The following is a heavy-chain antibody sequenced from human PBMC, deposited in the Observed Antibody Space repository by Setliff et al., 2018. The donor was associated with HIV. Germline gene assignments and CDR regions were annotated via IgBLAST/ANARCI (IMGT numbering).Heavy chain of an antibody. V-gene: IGHV4-4*07. Sequence: SETLSLTCAVSGGSISSAYWSWVRQPAGKGLEWIGLIYTSGRTNYNPSLKSRVTISVDRSKNQFSLNLSSVTAADTALYYCASLFHDTSAPWLYYFDYWGQGTLVTVSS. J-gene: IGHJ4*02. CDR2: IYTSGRT. CDR1: GGSISSAY. CDR3: ASLFHDTSAPWLYYFDY. D-gene: IGHD3-22*01.